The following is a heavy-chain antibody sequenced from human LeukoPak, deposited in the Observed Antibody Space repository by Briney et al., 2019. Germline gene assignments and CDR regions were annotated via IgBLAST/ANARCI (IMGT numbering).Heavy chain of an antibody. J-gene: IGHJ4*02. Sequence: GGSLRLSCAASGFTFNNYWILWVRQAPGKGLVWVSFVNNDGTVTDYAGSVKGRFTMSRDNAKNMLYLQMNSLRAEDTAIYYCARGGLAGATPDYWGQGALVTVSS. CDR1: GFTFNNYW. CDR3: ARGGLAGATPDY. D-gene: IGHD1-26*01. CDR2: VNNDGTVT. V-gene: IGHV3-74*01.